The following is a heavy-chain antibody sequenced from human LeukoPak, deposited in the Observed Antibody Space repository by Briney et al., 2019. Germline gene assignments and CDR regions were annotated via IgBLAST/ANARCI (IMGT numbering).Heavy chain of an antibody. CDR3: ARVGPQVRFLEWYLDY. CDR1: GGSISSYY. V-gene: IGHV4-59*01. J-gene: IGHJ4*02. CDR2: IYYSGST. D-gene: IGHD3-3*01. Sequence: KPSETLSLTCTVSGGSISSYYWSWIRQPPGKGLEWIGYIYYSGSTNYNPSLKSRVTISVDTSKNQFSLKLSSVTAADTAVYYCARVGPQVRFLEWYLDYWGQGTLVTVSS.